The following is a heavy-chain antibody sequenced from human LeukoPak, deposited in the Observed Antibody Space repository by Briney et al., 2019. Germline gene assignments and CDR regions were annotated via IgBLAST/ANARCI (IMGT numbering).Heavy chain of an antibody. CDR2: INPNSGGT. J-gene: IGHJ5*02. CDR1: GYTFTGYY. V-gene: IGHV1-2*02. Sequence: ASVKVSCKASGYTFTGYYMHWVRQAPGQGLEWMGWINPNSGGTNYARKFQGRVTMTRDTSISTAYMELSRLRSDDTAVYYCARDYHIAAAGKARFDPWGQGTLVTVSS. D-gene: IGHD6-13*01. CDR3: ARDYHIAAAGKARFDP.